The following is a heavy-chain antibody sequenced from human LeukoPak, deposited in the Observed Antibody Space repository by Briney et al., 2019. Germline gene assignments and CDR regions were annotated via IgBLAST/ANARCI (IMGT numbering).Heavy chain of an antibody. J-gene: IGHJ6*03. Sequence: ASVKVSCKPSGYTFTSHGITWVRQAPGQGLEWMGGIIPIFGTANYAQKFQGRVTITADKSTSTAYMELSSLRSEDTAVYYCARKGGGDILTGSYYMDVWGKGTTVTVSS. CDR2: IIPIFGTA. CDR3: ARKGGGDILTGSYYMDV. CDR1: GYTFTSHG. D-gene: IGHD3-9*01. V-gene: IGHV1-69*06.